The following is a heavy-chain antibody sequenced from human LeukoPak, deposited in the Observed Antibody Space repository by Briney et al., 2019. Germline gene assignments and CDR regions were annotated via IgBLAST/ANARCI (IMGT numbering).Heavy chain of an antibody. D-gene: IGHD5-12*01. V-gene: IGHV3-74*01. Sequence: GGSLRLSCAASGFTFSSYWMYWVRQPPGKGLVWVSRIKTDGGSTSYADSVKGRFTISRDNAKNTLYLQMNSLRAEDTAVYYCTTLYGGSLDYWGQGTLVTVSS. CDR1: GFTFSSYW. CDR2: IKTDGGST. J-gene: IGHJ4*02. CDR3: TTLYGGSLDY.